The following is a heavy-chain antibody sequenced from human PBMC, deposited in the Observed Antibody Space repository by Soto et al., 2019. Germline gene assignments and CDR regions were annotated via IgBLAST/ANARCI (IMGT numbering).Heavy chain of an antibody. CDR1: GYTFTNYG. V-gene: IGHV1-18*01. Sequence: QVQLVQSGAEVKEPGASVRVSCETSGYTFTNYGISWLRQAPGQGLEWMGWISVYNGKTKYAQKSQGRVTMTTDTSTNTGYMELRSLRSDDTAVYYCAREWNDCSTGMCYVSYYYHGMDVWGQGTTVTISS. D-gene: IGHD2-2*01. CDR2: ISVYNGKT. J-gene: IGHJ6*02. CDR3: AREWNDCSTGMCYVSYYYHGMDV.